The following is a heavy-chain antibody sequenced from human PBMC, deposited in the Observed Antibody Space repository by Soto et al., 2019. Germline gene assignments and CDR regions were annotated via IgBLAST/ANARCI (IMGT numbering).Heavy chain of an antibody. Sequence: GGSLRLSCAASGFTFSSYAMSWVRQAPGKGLEWVSAISGRGGSTYYADSVKGRFTISRDNSKNTLYLQMNSLRAEDTAVYYCAKDPIKTGENDAFDIGGQGTMVTVSS. CDR3: AKDPIKTGENDAFDI. CDR2: ISGRGGST. D-gene: IGHD7-27*01. CDR1: GFTFSSYA. J-gene: IGHJ3*02. V-gene: IGHV3-23*01.